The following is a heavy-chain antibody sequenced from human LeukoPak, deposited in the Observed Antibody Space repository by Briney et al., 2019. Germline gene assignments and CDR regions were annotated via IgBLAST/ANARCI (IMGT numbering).Heavy chain of an antibody. V-gene: IGHV1-2*02. CDR2: INPNSGGT. Sequence: GASVKVSCKASGYTFTSYGISWVRQAPGQGLEWMGWINPNSGGTNYAQKFQGRVTMTRDTSISTAYMELSRLRSDDTAVYYCARGTAVAGRKPYYFDYWGQGTLVTVSS. CDR3: ARGTAVAGRKPYYFDY. J-gene: IGHJ4*02. CDR1: GYTFTSYG. D-gene: IGHD6-19*01.